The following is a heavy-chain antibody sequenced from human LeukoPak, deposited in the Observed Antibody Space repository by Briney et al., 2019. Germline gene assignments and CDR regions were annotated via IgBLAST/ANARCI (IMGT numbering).Heavy chain of an antibody. CDR3: GRARTSRDPGNTDDY. D-gene: IGHD1-14*01. V-gene: IGHV3-7*01. CDR1: GFIFSSYW. J-gene: IGHJ4*02. Sequence: GGSLRLSCAGSGFIFSSYWMTWVRQAPGKGLEWVANINQDRSQKYYVDSVKGRFTISRDNAKKSLYLQMHNLRAEDTAVYYCGRARTSRDPGNTDDYWGQGTLVTVSS. CDR2: INQDRSQK.